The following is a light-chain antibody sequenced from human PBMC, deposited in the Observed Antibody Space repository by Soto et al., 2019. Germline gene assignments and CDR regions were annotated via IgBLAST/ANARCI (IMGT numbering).Light chain of an antibody. Sequence: DIQMTQSPSTLSASVGDRVTITCRASQSVTTWLAWYQQKAGKAPKVLIYKASNLQSGVPSRFSGSGSGTEFTRTISSLQSDDFATYFWQQYKTHSPYTFGQGTKLEIK. CDR1: QSVTTW. V-gene: IGKV1-5*03. J-gene: IGKJ2*01. CDR2: KAS. CDR3: QQYKTHSPYT.